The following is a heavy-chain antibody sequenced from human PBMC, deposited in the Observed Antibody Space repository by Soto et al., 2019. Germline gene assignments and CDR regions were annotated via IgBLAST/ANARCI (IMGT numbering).Heavy chain of an antibody. CDR2: IWYDGSNK. CDR1: GFTFSSYG. D-gene: IGHD6-19*01. CDR3: ARDGYSSGWAYFDY. V-gene: IGHV3-33*01. J-gene: IGHJ4*02. Sequence: QVQLVESGGGVVQPGRSLRLSCAASGFTFSSYGMHWVRQAPGKGLEWVAVIWYDGSNKYYADSVKGRFTISRDNSKNPVYLQMNSLRAEDTAVYYCARDGYSSGWAYFDYWGQGTLVTVSS.